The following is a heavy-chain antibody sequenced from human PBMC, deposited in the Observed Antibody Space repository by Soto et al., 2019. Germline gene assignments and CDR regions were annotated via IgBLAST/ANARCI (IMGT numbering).Heavy chain of an antibody. J-gene: IGHJ4*02. CDR3: ATESGFNPASTVDS. V-gene: IGHV1-69*01. CDR2: IIPLFGTA. CDR1: GVTFSSET. D-gene: IGHD2-2*01. Sequence: QVQLVQSGAEVKKPGSSVKVSCKASGVTFSSETISWVRQAPGQGLEWVGGIIPLFGTANYAQKFQGRVTINADESTRTLYMGLSSLRSDDKAVYYCATESGFNPASTVDSWGQGNLVNVSS.